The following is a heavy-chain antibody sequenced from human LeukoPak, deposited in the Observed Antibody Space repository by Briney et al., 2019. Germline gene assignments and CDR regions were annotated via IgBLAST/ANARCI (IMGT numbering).Heavy chain of an antibody. J-gene: IGHJ3*02. CDR3: ASSTGDGNAFDI. D-gene: IGHD7-27*01. CDR2: ISSGGGTI. V-gene: IGHV3-48*03. Sequence: PGGSRRLSCAASGFTFSSYEMNWVRQAPGKGQEWVSYISSGGGTIYYADSVKGRFTISRDNAKNSLYLQMNSLRAEDTAVYYCASSTGDGNAFDIWGQGTMVTVSS. CDR1: GFTFSSYE.